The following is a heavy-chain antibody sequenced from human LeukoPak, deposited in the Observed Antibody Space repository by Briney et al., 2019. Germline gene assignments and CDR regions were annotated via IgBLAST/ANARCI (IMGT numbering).Heavy chain of an antibody. CDR1: GGSISSGDYY. Sequence: SETLSLTCTVSGGSISSGDYYWSWIRQPPGKGLEWIGYIYYSGSTYYNPSLKSRVTLSVDTSKNQFSLKLSSVTAADTAVYYCAREYGITMVRGVIPEGIAFDIWGQGTMVTVSS. J-gene: IGHJ3*02. CDR3: AREYGITMVRGVIPEGIAFDI. D-gene: IGHD3-10*01. CDR2: IYYSGST. V-gene: IGHV4-30-4*08.